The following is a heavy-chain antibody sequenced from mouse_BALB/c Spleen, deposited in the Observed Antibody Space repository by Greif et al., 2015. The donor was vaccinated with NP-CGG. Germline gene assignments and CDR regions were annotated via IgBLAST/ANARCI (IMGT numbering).Heavy chain of an antibody. CDR2: INPYNDGT. CDR3: ARGDCVRVFDY. J-gene: IGHJ2*01. CDR1: GYTFTSYV. D-gene: IGHD3-2*02. V-gene: IGHV1-14*01. Sequence: EVQLQQSGPELVKPGASVKMSCKASGYTFTSYVMHWVKQKPGQGLEWIGYINPYNDGTKYNEKFKGKATLTSDKSSSTAYMELSSLAPEDSAVYCCARGDCVRVFDYWGQGTTLTVSS.